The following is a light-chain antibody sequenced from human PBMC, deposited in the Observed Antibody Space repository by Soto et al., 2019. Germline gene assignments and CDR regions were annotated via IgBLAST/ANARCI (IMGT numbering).Light chain of an antibody. Sequence: IQMTQSPSTLSGSVGDRVTITCRASRSISNWLAWYQQKPGTAPKLLIYHASTLESGVPSRFSGSGSGTDFTLTISSLQPEDVAAYYCQKYNSAPLTFGGGTKVDIK. J-gene: IGKJ4*01. CDR1: RSISNW. CDR2: HAS. CDR3: QKYNSAPLT. V-gene: IGKV1-5*01.